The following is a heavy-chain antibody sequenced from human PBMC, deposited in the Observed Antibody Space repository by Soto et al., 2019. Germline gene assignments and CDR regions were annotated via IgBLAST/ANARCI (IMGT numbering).Heavy chain of an antibody. CDR3: ARLGGYYQAFDN. J-gene: IGHJ4*02. Sequence: PGGSLRLSCAASGFTFSSYAMSWVRQAPGKGLEWVSGISGSGDSTYYADSVKGRFTISRDNSKNTLYLQMNSLRAEDTAVYYCARLGGYYQAFDNWGQGTLVTVSS. CDR2: ISGSGDST. V-gene: IGHV3-23*01. CDR1: GFTFSSYA. D-gene: IGHD3-22*01.